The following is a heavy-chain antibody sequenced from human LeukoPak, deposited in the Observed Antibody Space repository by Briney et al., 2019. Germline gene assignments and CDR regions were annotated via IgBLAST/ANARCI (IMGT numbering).Heavy chain of an antibody. J-gene: IGHJ6*02. CDR2: IYHSGST. V-gene: IGHV4-30-2*01. Sequence: SQTLSLTCAVSGGSISSGGYSWSWIRRPPGKGLEWIGYIYHSGSTYYNPSLKSRVTISVDRSKNQFSLKLSSVTAADTAVYYCARDTGSGSYGMDVWGQGTTVTVSS. D-gene: IGHD3-10*01. CDR1: GGSISSGGYS. CDR3: ARDTGSGSYGMDV.